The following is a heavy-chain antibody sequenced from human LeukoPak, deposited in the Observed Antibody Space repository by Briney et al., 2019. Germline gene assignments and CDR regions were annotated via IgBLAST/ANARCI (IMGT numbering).Heavy chain of an antibody. CDR1: GVTFSSYG. D-gene: IGHD1-26*01. CDR3: AKDSAVSGSYPDASDI. CDR2: IRYDGSNE. Sequence: GGSLRLSCVASGVTFSSYGMHWVRQAPGKGLEWVAFIRYDGSNEYYIDSVKGRFTLSRDNSKNTLYLQMNSLRAEDTAVYYWAKDSAVSGSYPDASDIWGQGTMVTVSS. J-gene: IGHJ3*02. V-gene: IGHV3-30*02.